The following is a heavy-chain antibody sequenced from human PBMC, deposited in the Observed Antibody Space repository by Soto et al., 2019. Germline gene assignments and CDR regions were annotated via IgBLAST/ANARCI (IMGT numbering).Heavy chain of an antibody. CDR1: GYSFTSYR. D-gene: IGHD2-2*01. J-gene: IGHJ6*02. CDR2: IDPSDSYS. Sequence: PGESPVLSCSGPGYSFTSYRIRGERTTPGKGLEWMRTIDPSDSYSNCSPSLQGHVPISADKSISTAYLQWSRRKAPDTAMYYWVRRGGRYCSRTGCCMGIGVWGLGTTVTVSS. V-gene: IGHV5-10-1*01. CDR3: VRRGGRYCSRTGCCMGIGV.